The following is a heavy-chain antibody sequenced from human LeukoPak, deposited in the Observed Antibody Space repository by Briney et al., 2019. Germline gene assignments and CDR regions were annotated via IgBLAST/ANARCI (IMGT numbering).Heavy chain of an antibody. CDR2: IYYSGST. D-gene: IGHD3-10*01. V-gene: IGHV4-59*01. Sequence: SETLSLTCTVSGGSITIYYWSWIRQPPWKGLEWIGYIYYSGSTNYNPSLKSRVTISVDTSKNQFSLKLSSVTAADTAVYYCARGGVNYKIAGPWGQGALVTVSS. J-gene: IGHJ5*02. CDR1: GGSITIYY. CDR3: ARGGVNYKIAGP.